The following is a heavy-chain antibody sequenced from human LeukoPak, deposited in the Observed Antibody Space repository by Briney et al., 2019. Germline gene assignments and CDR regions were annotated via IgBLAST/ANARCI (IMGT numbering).Heavy chain of an antibody. CDR2: IYYSGST. CDR3: ARSPPVEYSSSSGFDY. CDR1: GGSISSSSYY. J-gene: IGHJ4*02. D-gene: IGHD6-6*01. Sequence: SSETLSLTCTVSGGSISSSSYYWGWIRQPPGKVLEWIGSIYYSGSTYYNPSLKSRVTISVDTSKNQFSLKLSSVTAADTAVYYCARSPPVEYSSSSGFDYWGQGTLVTVSS. V-gene: IGHV4-39*07.